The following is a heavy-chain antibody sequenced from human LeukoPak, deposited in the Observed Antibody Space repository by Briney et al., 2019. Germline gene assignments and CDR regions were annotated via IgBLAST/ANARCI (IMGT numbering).Heavy chain of an antibody. CDR1: GGSISTSRYY. CDR2: IYYTGST. CDR3: ARHGRDMITFGPKGPYNWFDP. D-gene: IGHD3-16*01. J-gene: IGHJ5*02. V-gene: IGHV4-39*01. Sequence: TSETLSLTCTVSGGSISTSRYYWGWIRQPPGKGLEWIGSIYYTGSTYYNPSLKSRVAISVDTSKHQFSLRLSSVTAADTAVYYCARHGRDMITFGPKGPYNWFDPWGQGTLVTVSS.